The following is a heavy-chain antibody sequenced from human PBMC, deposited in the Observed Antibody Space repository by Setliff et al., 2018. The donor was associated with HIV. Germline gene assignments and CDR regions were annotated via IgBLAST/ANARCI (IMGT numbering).Heavy chain of an antibody. CDR3: VRCPQRLVQKGRVYYFDY. CDR1: GGSISSGDDF. J-gene: IGHJ4*02. D-gene: IGHD6-13*01. CDR2: IYYSGSA. V-gene: IGHV4-30-4*08. Sequence: PSETLSLTCTVSGGSISSGDDFLSWIRQAQGKGLDWIECIYYSGSAYYNPSLQSRVTISVDTSKNQVSLKLNSMTAADTAVYFCVRCPQRLVQKGRVYYFDYWGQGALVTVSS.